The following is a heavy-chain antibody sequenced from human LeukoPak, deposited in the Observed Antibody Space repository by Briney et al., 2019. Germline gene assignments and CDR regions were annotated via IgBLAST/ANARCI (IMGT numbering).Heavy chain of an antibody. CDR3: ARGGPYSSSWYGDAFDI. Sequence: PSETLSLTCTVSGGSISSGGYYWSWIRQPPGKGLEWIGYIYHSGSTYYNPSLKSRVTISVDRSKNQFSLKLSSVTAADTAVYYCARGGPYSSSWYGDAFDIWGQGTMVTVSS. CDR1: GGSISSGGYY. CDR2: IYHSGST. J-gene: IGHJ3*02. V-gene: IGHV4-30-2*01. D-gene: IGHD6-13*01.